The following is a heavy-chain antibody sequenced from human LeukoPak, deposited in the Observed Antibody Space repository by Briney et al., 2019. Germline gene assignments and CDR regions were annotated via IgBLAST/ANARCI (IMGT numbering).Heavy chain of an antibody. V-gene: IGHV1-18*01. CDR1: GYTFTSYG. J-gene: IGHJ6*02. CDR3: ARDAIPYYYYGMDV. CDR2: ISAYNGNT. Sequence: GASVKVSCKASGYTFTSYGVSWERQAPGQGLEWMGWISAYNGNTNYAQKLQGRVTMTTDTSTSTAYMELRSLRSDDTAVYYCARDAIPYYYYGMDVWGQGTTVTVSS.